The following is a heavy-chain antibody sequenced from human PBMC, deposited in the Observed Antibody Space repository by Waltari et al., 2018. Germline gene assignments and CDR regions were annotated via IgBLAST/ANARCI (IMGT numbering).Heavy chain of an antibody. CDR2: MNPNRGNT. Sequence: QVQLVQSGAEVKKPGASVKVSCKASGYTFTSYDINWVRQATGQGLEWMGWMNPNRGNTGYAQKFQGRVTITRNTSISTAYMELSSLRSEDTAVYYCARGPIFGVAGHYYYYMDVWGKGTTVTVSS. J-gene: IGHJ6*03. CDR3: ARGPIFGVAGHYYYYMDV. D-gene: IGHD3-3*01. V-gene: IGHV1-8*03. CDR1: GYTFTSYD.